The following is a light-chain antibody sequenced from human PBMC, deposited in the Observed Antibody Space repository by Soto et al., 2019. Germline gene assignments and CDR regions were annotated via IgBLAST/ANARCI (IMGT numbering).Light chain of an antibody. J-gene: IGKJ1*01. CDR2: KAS. Sequence: DIQMTQSPSTLSASVGDGVTITCRASQSMSSWLAWYQQEPGKAPKVLIYKASNLESGVPSRFSGSGSGTEFTLTISSLQPDDFATYYCQQYNSYPWTFGQGTKVEIK. CDR1: QSMSSW. V-gene: IGKV1-5*03. CDR3: QQYNSYPWT.